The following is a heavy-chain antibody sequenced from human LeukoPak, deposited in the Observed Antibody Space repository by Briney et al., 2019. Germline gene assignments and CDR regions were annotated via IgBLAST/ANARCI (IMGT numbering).Heavy chain of an antibody. CDR1: GFTLSSYE. V-gene: IGHV3-48*03. Sequence: PGGSLRLSCAASGFTLSSYEMNWVRQAPGKGLEWVSYISSSGSTIYYADSVKGRFTISRDNAKNSLYLQMNSLRAEDTAVYYCAREGSYGYSSFDYWGQGTLVTVSS. J-gene: IGHJ4*02. CDR3: AREGSYGYSSFDY. CDR2: ISSSGSTI. D-gene: IGHD5-18*01.